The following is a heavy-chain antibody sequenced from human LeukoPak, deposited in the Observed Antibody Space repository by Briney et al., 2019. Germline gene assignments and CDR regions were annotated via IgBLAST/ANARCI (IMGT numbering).Heavy chain of an antibody. V-gene: IGHV4-30-4*08. CDR2: IYYSGST. D-gene: IGHD2-2*01. CDR1: GGSISSGDYY. CDR3: ARDSCSSTSCSIDY. Sequence: PSQTLSLTCTVPGGSISSGDYYWSWIRQPPGKGLEWIGYIYYSGSTYYNPSLKSRVTISVDTSKNQFSLKLSSVTAADTAVYYCARDSCSSTSCSIDYWGQGTLVTVSS. J-gene: IGHJ4*02.